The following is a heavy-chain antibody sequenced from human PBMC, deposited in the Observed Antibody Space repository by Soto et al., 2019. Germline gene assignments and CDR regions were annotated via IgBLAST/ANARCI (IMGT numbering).Heavy chain of an antibody. CDR1: GGSISSSHY. V-gene: IGHV4-39*01. Sequence: QLQLQESGPGLVKSSETLSLTCTVSGGSISSSHYWGWIRQPPGKGLEWIGSVSYSGSTYYNPSCKSRVTISGDTSKNQFSLKVNSMTATDTAVYYCARHYNTGAFFDYWGQGTLVTVSS. D-gene: IGHD1-20*01. CDR2: VSYSGST. CDR3: ARHYNTGAFFDY. J-gene: IGHJ4*02.